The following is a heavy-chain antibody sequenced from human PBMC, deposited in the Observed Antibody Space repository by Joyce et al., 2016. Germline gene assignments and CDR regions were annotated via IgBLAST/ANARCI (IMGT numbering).Heavy chain of an antibody. CDR3: ARAEPDSIGWYDD. CDR1: GFTVSSNY. CDR2: IYSGGVT. D-gene: IGHD3-22*01. Sequence: VQLVESGGGLIQPGESLRLSCAVSGFTVSSNYMSWVRQAPGKGLGWVSVIYSGGVTYYADSVKGRFTISRDSSKNMMYFRMNSLRAEDTAVYYCARAEPDSIGWYDDWGQGTLVTVSS. V-gene: IGHV3-53*01. J-gene: IGHJ5*02.